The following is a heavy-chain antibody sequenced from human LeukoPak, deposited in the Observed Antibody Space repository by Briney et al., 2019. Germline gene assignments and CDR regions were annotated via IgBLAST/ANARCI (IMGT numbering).Heavy chain of an antibody. CDR3: ARVELLYYFDY. CDR1: GGSLSGYY. CDR2: LNHSGRT. D-gene: IGHD1-7*01. V-gene: IGHV4-34*01. J-gene: IGHJ4*02. Sequence: SETLSLTCAVHGGSLSGYYWRSIRQPPQKRLEFIGQLNHSGRTNYIPSLKSRVTISVDTSKNQFSLKLSCVTAADTVVYYCARVELLYYFDYWGQGTLVTVSS.